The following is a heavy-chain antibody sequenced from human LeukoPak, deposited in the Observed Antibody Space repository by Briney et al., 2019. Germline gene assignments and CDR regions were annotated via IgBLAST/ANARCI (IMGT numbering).Heavy chain of an antibody. Sequence: PGGSLRLSCAASGFTFNTYWMTWVRQAPGKGLEWVANIKQDGSEKYYADSVKGRFTISRDNSKNTLYLQMNSLRAEDTAVYYCAKSVLSIVNYYGMDVWGQGTTVTVSS. CDR1: GFTFNTYW. J-gene: IGHJ6*02. V-gene: IGHV3-7*01. CDR3: AKSVLSIVNYYGMDV. CDR2: IKQDGSEK. D-gene: IGHD2-15*01.